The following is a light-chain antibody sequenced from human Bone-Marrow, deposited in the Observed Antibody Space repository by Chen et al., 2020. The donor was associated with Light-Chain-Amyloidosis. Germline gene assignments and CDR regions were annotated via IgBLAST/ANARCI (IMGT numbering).Light chain of an antibody. V-gene: IGLV1-51*02. CDR3: ATWDSSLTVWM. J-gene: IGLJ3*02. CDR2: ENN. CDR1: NSNIGINY. Sequence: QSVLTQPPSVSAAPGQKVTISCSGSNSNIGINYVSWYQQLPGTSPKLLIYENNQRPSEIPHRFSGSKSGTSATLGVAGRQTGDEAEYYCATWDSSLTVWMFGGGTKLTVL.